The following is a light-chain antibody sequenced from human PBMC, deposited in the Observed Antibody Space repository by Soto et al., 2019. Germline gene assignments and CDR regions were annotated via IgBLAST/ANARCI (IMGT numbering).Light chain of an antibody. Sequence: QSVLTQPRSVSGSPGQSVTISCTGTSSDVGGYNYVSWYQQHPGKVPKFMIYEVSKRPSGVPDRFSGSKSGNTASLTVSGLQAEDEADYYCSSYAGSNNVVFGGGTKVTVL. J-gene: IGLJ2*01. CDR1: SSDVGGYNY. CDR2: EVS. V-gene: IGLV2-8*01. CDR3: SSYAGSNNVV.